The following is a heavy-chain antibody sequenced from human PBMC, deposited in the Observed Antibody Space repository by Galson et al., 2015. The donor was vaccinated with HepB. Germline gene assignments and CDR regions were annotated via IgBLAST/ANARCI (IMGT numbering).Heavy chain of an antibody. J-gene: IGHJ3*02. Sequence: WIRQPAGKGLEWIGRIYTSGSTNYNPSLKSRVTMSVDTSKNQFSLKLSSVTAADTAVYYCAREQQETYYDSSGHDAFDIWGQGTMVTVSS. V-gene: IGHV4-4*07. CDR2: IYTSGST. CDR3: AREQQETYYDSSGHDAFDI. D-gene: IGHD3-22*01.